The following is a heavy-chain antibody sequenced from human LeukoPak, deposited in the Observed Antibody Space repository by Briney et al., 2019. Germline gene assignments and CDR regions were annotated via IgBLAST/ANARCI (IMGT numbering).Heavy chain of an antibody. Sequence: SETLSLTCTVSGGSISSYYWSWIRQPPGKGLEWIGYIYYSGSTNYNTYLKSRVTISVDTSKSHFSLKLSSVTAADTAVYYCARGKGYYYYYMDVWGKGTTVTVSS. CDR2: IYYSGST. J-gene: IGHJ6*03. CDR1: GGSISSYY. CDR3: ARGKGYYYYYMDV. V-gene: IGHV4-59*12.